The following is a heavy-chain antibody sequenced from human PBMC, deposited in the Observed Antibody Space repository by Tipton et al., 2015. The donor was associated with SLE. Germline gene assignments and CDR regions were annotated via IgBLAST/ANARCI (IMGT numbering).Heavy chain of an antibody. CDR1: GGSFSGYY. CDR3: ARGRPRATQAWGGYYYYMDV. J-gene: IGHJ6*03. CDR2: INHSGST. D-gene: IGHD3-16*01. V-gene: IGHV4-34*01. Sequence: TLSLTCAVHGGSFSGYYWSWIRQPPGKGLEWIGEINHSGSTNYNPSLKSRITISVDTSKSQFSLRLSSVTAADTAVYYCARGRPRATQAWGGYYYYMDVWGKGTTVTVSS.